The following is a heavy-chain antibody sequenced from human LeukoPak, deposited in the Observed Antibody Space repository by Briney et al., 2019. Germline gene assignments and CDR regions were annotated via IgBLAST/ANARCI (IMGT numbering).Heavy chain of an antibody. D-gene: IGHD5-18*01. CDR2: ISAYNSNT. J-gene: IGHJ5*02. Sequence: ASVKFSCKASGYTFTSYGISWVPHAPGQGVGWGGWISAYNSNTNYAQKLQGRVTMTTDTSTSTAYMELRSLRSDDTAVCYCARGSRGYPRHPHHWGQGTLVTVSS. V-gene: IGHV1-18*01. CDR1: GYTFTSYG. CDR3: ARGSRGYPRHPHH.